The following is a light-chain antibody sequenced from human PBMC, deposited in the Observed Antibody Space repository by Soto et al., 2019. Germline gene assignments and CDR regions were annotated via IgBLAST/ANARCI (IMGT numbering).Light chain of an antibody. CDR1: ESVHRN. CDR3: QHYSNWPPT. Sequence: EMVMTQSPATLSVSPGERVTLSCRASESVHRNLAWYQQKPGQGPSLLIYYASTRATGVPDRFTGSGSGTEFTLTISSRQSEDFGVYHCQHYSNWPPTFGPGTKVELK. CDR2: YAS. V-gene: IGKV3-15*01. J-gene: IGKJ3*01.